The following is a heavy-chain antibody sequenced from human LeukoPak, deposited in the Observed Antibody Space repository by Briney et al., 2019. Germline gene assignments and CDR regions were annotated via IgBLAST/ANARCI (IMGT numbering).Heavy chain of an antibody. J-gene: IGHJ6*02. CDR3: AKDDFWSGYWASYYYYGMDV. CDR2: ISGSGGST. CDR1: GFTFRNNW. Sequence: GGSLRLSCAASGFTFRNNWMTWVRQAPGKGLEWVSAISGSGGSTYYADSVKGRFTISRDNSKNTLYLQMNSLRAEDTAVYYCAKDDFWSGYWASYYYYGMDVWGQGTTVTVSS. V-gene: IGHV3-23*01. D-gene: IGHD3-3*01.